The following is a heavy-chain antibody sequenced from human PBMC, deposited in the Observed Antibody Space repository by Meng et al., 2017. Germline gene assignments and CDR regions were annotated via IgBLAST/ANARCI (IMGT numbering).Heavy chain of an antibody. Sequence: VQWVQAGGGVKRPGSSVKVSCKASGGTFSSDAISWVRQAPGQGLEWIGGIIPIFGTANYAQTFQGRVTITTDESTSTAYMELSSLRSEDTAVYYCASTIAVAGTGWFDPWGQGTLVTVSS. V-gene: IGHV1-69*05. CDR2: IIPIFGTA. J-gene: IGHJ5*02. CDR1: GGTFSSDA. D-gene: IGHD6-19*01. CDR3: ASTIAVAGTGWFDP.